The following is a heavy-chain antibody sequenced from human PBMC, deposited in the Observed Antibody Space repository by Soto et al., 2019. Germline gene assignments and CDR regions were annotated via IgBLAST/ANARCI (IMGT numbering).Heavy chain of an antibody. CDR1: GFTFSSYA. D-gene: IGHD2-8*01. V-gene: IGHV3-23*01. CDR3: AKDNDLDC. Sequence: EVQLLESGGGLVQSGGSLRLSCAASGFTFSSYAMNWVRQSPGKGLEWVSAISGSGGSTYYADSVKGRFTISRDKSKNTRYLQMNSLRAEDTAIYYWAKDNDLDCWGQGTLVTVSS. J-gene: IGHJ4*02. CDR2: ISGSGGST.